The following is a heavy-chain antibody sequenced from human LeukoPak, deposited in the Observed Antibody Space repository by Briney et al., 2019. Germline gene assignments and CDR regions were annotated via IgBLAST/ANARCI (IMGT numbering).Heavy chain of an antibody. CDR2: ISAYNGNT. CDR1: GYTLTSYG. CDR3: AREYGGYYDSSGYYCDAFDI. Sequence: GASVTVSFKASGYTLTSYGISWVRQAPGQGLEWMGWISAYNGNTNYAQKLQGRVTMTTDTSTNTAYMELRSLRSDDTAVYYCAREYGGYYDSSGYYCDAFDIWGQGTMVTVSS. V-gene: IGHV1-18*01. J-gene: IGHJ3*02. D-gene: IGHD3-22*01.